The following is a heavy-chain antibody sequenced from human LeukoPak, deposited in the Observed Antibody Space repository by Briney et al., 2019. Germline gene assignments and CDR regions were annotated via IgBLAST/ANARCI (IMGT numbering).Heavy chain of an antibody. D-gene: IGHD1-7*01. CDR2: IYYSGST. Sequence: SETLSLTCTVSGGSISSSSCSWGWIRQPPGKGLEWIGSIYYSGSTYYNPSLKSRVTISVDTSKNQFSLKLSSVTAADTAVYYCASRELELEELDYWGQGTLVTVSS. CDR3: ASRELELEELDY. V-gene: IGHV4-39*01. CDR1: GGSISSSSCS. J-gene: IGHJ4*02.